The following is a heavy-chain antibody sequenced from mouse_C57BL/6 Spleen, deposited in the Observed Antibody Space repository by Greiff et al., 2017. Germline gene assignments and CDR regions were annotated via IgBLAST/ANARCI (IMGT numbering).Heavy chain of an antibody. D-gene: IGHD2-4*01. V-gene: IGHV1-50*01. Sequence: QVQLQQPGAELVKPGASVKLSCKASGYTFTSYWMQWVKQRPGQGLEWIGEIDPSDSYTNYNQKFKGKATLTVDTSSSTAYMQLSSLTSEDSAVYYCARRYYDYLVHPEFAYWGQGTLVTVSA. CDR2: IDPSDSYT. CDR3: ARRYYDYLVHPEFAY. CDR1: GYTFTSYW. J-gene: IGHJ3*01.